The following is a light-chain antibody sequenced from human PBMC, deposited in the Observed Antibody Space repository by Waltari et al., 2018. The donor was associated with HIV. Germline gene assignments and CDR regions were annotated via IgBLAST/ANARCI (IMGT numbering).Light chain of an antibody. CDR1: ALSKRY. Sequence: SYDLTQPPSVSVSPAQTARITCSGDALSKRYVYWYQQKPGQAPVMVIYRDNERPSGIPERFSGSSSETTVTLSISGVQAEDEADYYCQVADSSGTYVFGTGTKVTVL. CDR3: QVADSSGTYV. V-gene: IGLV3-25*03. J-gene: IGLJ1*01. CDR2: RDN.